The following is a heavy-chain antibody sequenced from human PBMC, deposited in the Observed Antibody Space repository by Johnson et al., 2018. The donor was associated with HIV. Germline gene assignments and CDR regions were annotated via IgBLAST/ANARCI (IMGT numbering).Heavy chain of an antibody. CDR2: ISGTGGT. J-gene: IGHJ3*02. CDR3: ARDHLRRSHAFDI. V-gene: IGHV3-23*04. D-gene: IGHD2-15*01. Sequence: EVQLVESGVGLVQPGGSLTLSCVASGFTFSTYGMTWVRQAPGKGLEWVSAISGTGGTYYADSVKGRFTISRDNSKNTLYLQMNSLRPEDTAVYYCARDHLRRSHAFDIWGQGTMVTVSS. CDR1: GFTFSTYG.